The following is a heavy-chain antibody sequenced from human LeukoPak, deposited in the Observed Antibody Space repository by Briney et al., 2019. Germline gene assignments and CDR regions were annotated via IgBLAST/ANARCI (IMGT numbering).Heavy chain of an antibody. Sequence: GGSLRLSCAASGFTFDDYAMHWVRQAPGKGLEWVSGISWNSGGIDYADSVKGRFTISRDNAKNTLYLQMNSLRAEDTAVYYCVIAAASGYYYYGMDVWGQGTTVTVSS. J-gene: IGHJ6*02. CDR3: VIAAASGYYYYGMDV. D-gene: IGHD6-13*01. CDR2: ISWNSGGI. CDR1: GFTFDDYA. V-gene: IGHV3-9*01.